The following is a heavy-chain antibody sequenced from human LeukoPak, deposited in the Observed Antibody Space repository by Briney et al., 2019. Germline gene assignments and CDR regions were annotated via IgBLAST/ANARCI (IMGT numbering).Heavy chain of an antibody. J-gene: IGHJ6*03. V-gene: IGHV1-69*05. D-gene: IGHD3-10*01. CDR2: IIPIFGTA. Sequence: ASVKVSCKASGGTFSSYAISWVRQAPGQGLEWMGGIIPIFGTANYAQKFQGRVTMTTDTSTSTAYMELSSLRSEDTAVYYCASQGRLWFGELLRGRYYYYMDVWGKGTTVTISS. CDR3: ASQGRLWFGELLRGRYYYYMDV. CDR1: GGTFSSYA.